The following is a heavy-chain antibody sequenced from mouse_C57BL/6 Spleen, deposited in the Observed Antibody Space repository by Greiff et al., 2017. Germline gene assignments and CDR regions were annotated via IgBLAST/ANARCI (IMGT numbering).Heavy chain of an antibody. CDR2: INPSYGGT. D-gene: IGHD2-3*01. V-gene: IGHV1-53*01. CDR1: GYTFTSYW. Sequence: QVQLQQPGTELVKPGASVKLSCKASGYTFTSYWLHWVKQRPGPGLEWIGNINPSYGGTNYNEPFNSKATLTVDKSSSTAYMQLSSLTSKDSAVYYCARSRWLLDAMDYWGQGTSLTVSS. CDR3: ARSRWLLDAMDY. J-gene: IGHJ4*01.